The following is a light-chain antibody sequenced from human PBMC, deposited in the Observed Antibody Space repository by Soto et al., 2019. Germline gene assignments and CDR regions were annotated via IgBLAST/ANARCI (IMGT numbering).Light chain of an antibody. CDR3: QVWDDSSEQYV. V-gene: IGLV3-21*02. J-gene: IGLJ1*01. CDR1: NIGTKS. Sequence: SYELTQPPSVSVAPGQTARITCGGNNIGTKSVHWYQQQPGQAPVLVVYDNADRPSRIPARFSGSNSGTTATLTISRVEAGDEADYYCQVWDDSSEQYVFGSGTKLTVL. CDR2: DNA.